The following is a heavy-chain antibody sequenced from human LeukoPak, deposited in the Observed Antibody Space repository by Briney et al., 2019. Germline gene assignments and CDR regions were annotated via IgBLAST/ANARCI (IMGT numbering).Heavy chain of an antibody. CDR1: GFTFSSYA. J-gene: IGHJ4*02. CDR2: ISASGGST. D-gene: IGHD2-2*01. V-gene: IGHV3-23*01. CDR3: AKGLVPAAIRVVDY. Sequence: GGSLRLSCAASGFTFSSYAMSWVRQAPGKGLEWVSAISASGGSTYYADSVKGRFTISRDNSQNTLYLQANSLRAEDTAVYYCAKGLVPAAIRVVDYWGQGTLVTVSS.